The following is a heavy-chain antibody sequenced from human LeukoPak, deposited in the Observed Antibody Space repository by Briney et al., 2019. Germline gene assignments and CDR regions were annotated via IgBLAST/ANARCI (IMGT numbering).Heavy chain of an antibody. CDR2: IYPGDSDT. J-gene: IGHJ4*02. D-gene: IGHD1-26*01. V-gene: IGHV5-51*01. CDR3: ASGGHAHSGSSPVRY. Sequence: GESLKISCKGSGYSFTSYWIGWVRQMPGKGLEWMGIIYPGDSDTRYSPSFQGQVTISADKSISTAYLQWSSLKASDTAMYYCASGGHAHSGSSPVRYWGQGTLVTVSS. CDR1: GYSFTSYW.